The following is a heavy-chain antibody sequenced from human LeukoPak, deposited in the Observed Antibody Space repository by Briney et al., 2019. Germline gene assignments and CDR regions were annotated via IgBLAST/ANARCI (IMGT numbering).Heavy chain of an antibody. CDR1: GFTVSNSY. Sequence: GGSLRLSCVASGFTVSNSYMSWVLQAPGKGLEWVSVIYSAGSTYYADSVKGRFTISRDISKNTPYLQMNGLRAEDTAMYYCAKDRIDNTVDQWGQGTLVTVSS. CDR2: IYSAGST. V-gene: IGHV3-66*01. J-gene: IGHJ4*02. CDR3: AKDRIDNTVDQ. D-gene: IGHD2-21*01.